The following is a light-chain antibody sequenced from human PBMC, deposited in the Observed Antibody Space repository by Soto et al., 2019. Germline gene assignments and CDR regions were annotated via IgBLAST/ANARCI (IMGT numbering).Light chain of an antibody. CDR2: KAS. V-gene: IGKV1-5*03. Sequence: DIQMTQSPSTLSGSVGDRVTITCRASQTISSWLAWYQQKPGKAPKLMIYKASTLKSVVPSRFSGSGSGTEFTLTISSLQPDDFETYYCQHYNSYSEAFGKGTKVELK. CDR1: QTISSW. J-gene: IGKJ1*01. CDR3: QHYNSYSEA.